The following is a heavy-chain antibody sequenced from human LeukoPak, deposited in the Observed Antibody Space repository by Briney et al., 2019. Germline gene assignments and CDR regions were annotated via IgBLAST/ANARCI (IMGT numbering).Heavy chain of an antibody. Sequence: SETLSLTCTVSGGSISSYYWSWIRQPPGKGLEWIGYIYYSGSTNYNPSLKSRVTISVDTSKNQFSLKLSSVTAADTAVYYCARTHYYGSGSYPYWGQGTLVTVSS. CDR3: ARTHYYGSGSYPY. CDR2: IYYSGST. CDR1: GGSISSYY. V-gene: IGHV4-59*12. J-gene: IGHJ4*02. D-gene: IGHD3-10*01.